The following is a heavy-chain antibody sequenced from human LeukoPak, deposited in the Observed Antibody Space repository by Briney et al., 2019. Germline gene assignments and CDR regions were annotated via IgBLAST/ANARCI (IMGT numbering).Heavy chain of an antibody. CDR2: IYYSGSI. CDR1: GGSISSYY. Sequence: PSETLSLTCTVSGGSISSYYWSWIRQPPGKGLEWIGYIYYSGSINYNPSLKSRVTISVDTSKNQFSLKLSSVTAADTAVYYCARQNYDFWSGYYNWFDPWGQGTLVTVSS. V-gene: IGHV4-59*01. D-gene: IGHD3-3*01. J-gene: IGHJ5*02. CDR3: ARQNYDFWSGYYNWFDP.